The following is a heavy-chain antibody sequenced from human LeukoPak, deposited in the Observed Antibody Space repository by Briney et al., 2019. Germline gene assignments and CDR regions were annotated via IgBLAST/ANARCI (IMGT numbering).Heavy chain of an antibody. CDR2: INHSGST. CDR1: GGSFSGYY. J-gene: IGHJ4*02. V-gene: IGHV4-34*01. Sequence: PSETLSLTCAVYGGSFSGYYWSWIRQPPGKGLEWIGEINHSGSTNYNPSLKSRVTISVDTSKNQFSLKLSSVTAADTAVYYCARETITFGGVIVPYHYFDYWGQGTLVTVSS. CDR3: ARETITFGGVIVPYHYFDY. D-gene: IGHD3-16*02.